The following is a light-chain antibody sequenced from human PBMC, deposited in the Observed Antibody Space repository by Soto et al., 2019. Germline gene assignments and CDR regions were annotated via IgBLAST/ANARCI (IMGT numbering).Light chain of an antibody. Sequence: EIVLTQSPGTLSLSPGERATLFCRASQSIATSQLAWYQQKPGQAPRLLIGASTRATGIPDRFSDSGSGTDFTLTISRLEPKDFAVYYCQQYGTSPYTFGQGTKLEIK. V-gene: IGKV3-20*01. CDR1: QSIATSQ. CDR2: GAS. J-gene: IGKJ2*01. CDR3: QQYGTSPYT.